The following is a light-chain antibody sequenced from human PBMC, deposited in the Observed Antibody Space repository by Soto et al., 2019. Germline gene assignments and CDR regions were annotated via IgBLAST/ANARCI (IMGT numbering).Light chain of an antibody. Sequence: IQMTQSPSSLSASVGDRVTITCQASQDITNYLIWYQQKPGKAPKVLIYDASSLGTGVSSRFSGSGCGTHFTLTISSPQPEGIATYYCQQFDSVPCTLGQGTKLEIK. CDR1: QDITNY. J-gene: IGKJ2*02. V-gene: IGKV1-33*01. CDR2: DAS. CDR3: QQFDSVPCT.